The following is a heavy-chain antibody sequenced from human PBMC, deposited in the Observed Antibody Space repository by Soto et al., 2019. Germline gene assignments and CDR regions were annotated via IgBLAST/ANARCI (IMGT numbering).Heavy chain of an antibody. CDR1: GGTFTSYA. D-gene: IGHD1-1*01. J-gene: IGHJ4*02. CDR2: IIPIFGTA. Sequence: QVQLVQSGAEVKKPGSSVKDSCKASGGTFTSYAIGWVRQAPGQGLEWMGGIIPIFGTANYAQKFQGRVTVTAYESTSTAYMELSSIRSEDTAVYYCARDPGAGTPYFEYWGQGALLTLSS. CDR3: ARDPGAGTPYFEY. V-gene: IGHV1-69*12.